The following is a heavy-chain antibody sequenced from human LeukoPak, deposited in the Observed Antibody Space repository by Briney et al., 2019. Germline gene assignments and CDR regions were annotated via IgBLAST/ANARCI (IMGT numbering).Heavy chain of an antibody. Sequence: GGSLRHSCAASGFTFSSYAMSWVRQAPGKGLEWVSAISGSGGSTYYADSVKGRFTISRDNSKNTFSLQMNSLRAEDTALYYCAKDAKRNYDFWDRFDYWGQGTLVTVSS. D-gene: IGHD3-3*01. CDR1: GFTFSSYA. J-gene: IGHJ4*02. V-gene: IGHV3-23*01. CDR3: AKDAKRNYDFWDRFDY. CDR2: ISGSGGST.